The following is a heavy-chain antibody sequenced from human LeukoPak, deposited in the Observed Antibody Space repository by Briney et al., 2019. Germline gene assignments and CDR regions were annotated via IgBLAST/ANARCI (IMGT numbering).Heavy chain of an antibody. J-gene: IGHJ4*02. V-gene: IGHV1-18*01. CDR1: LYTFTSSG. D-gene: IGHD2-21*02. Sequence: ASVKVSLKCSLYTFTSSGFNWVRQPPAQGREGVGLINPYNGNTNNAHRLHGRATITTDTPPSKPNISLRRLREDDTAGYYFWWNCGGDCFTQLFYYFDYWGQGALVTVAS. CDR2: INPYNGNT. CDR3: WWNCGGDCFTQLFYYFDY.